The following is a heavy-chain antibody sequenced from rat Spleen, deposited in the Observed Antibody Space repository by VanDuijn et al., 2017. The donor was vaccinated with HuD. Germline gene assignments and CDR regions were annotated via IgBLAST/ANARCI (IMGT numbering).Heavy chain of an antibody. J-gene: IGHJ2*01. V-gene: IGHV5-29*01. CDR1: GFTFSNYG. CDR2: ISYDGSST. D-gene: IGHD4-3*01. CDR3: ARHGFGVPYY. Sequence: EVQLVESGGGLVQPGRSLKLSCAASGFTFSNYGMAWVRQAPTKGLEWVATISYDGSSTYYRDSVTGRFTISRDNAKSTLYLQMDSLRSEDTATYYCARHGFGVPYYWGQGVMVTVSS.